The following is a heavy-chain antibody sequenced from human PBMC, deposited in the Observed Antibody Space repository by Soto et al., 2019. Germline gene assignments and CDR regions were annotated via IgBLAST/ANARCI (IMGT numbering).Heavy chain of an antibody. D-gene: IGHD6-19*01. Sequence: SETLSLTCTVSGGSISSSSYYWGWIRQPPGKGLEWIGSIYYSGSTYYNPSLKSRVTISVDTSKNQFSLKLSSVTAADTAVYYCARSSGWYNNWFDPWGQGTQVTVSS. V-gene: IGHV4-39*01. J-gene: IGHJ5*02. CDR1: GGSISSSSYY. CDR2: IYYSGST. CDR3: ARSSGWYNNWFDP.